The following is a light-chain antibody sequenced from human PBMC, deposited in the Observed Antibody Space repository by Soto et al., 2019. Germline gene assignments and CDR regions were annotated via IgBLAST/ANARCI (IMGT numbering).Light chain of an antibody. CDR3: CSYAGSSTFIYV. J-gene: IGLJ1*01. CDR1: SSDVGSYNL. V-gene: IGLV2-23*03. Sequence: SALTQPASVSGSPGQSITISCTGTSSDVGSYNLVSWYQQHPGKAPKLMIYEGSKRPSGVSNRFSGSKSGNTASLTISGLQAEDEADYYCCSYAGSSTFIYVVGNGTKVTVL. CDR2: EGS.